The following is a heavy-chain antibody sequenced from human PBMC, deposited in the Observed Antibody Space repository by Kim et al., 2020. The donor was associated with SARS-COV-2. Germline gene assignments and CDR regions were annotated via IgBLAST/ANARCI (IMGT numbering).Heavy chain of an antibody. Sequence: TYYNPSLKSRVTISVDTSKNQLSLKLSSVTAADTAVYYCARDLGDYVADYWGQGTLVTVSS. CDR3: ARDLGDYVADY. J-gene: IGHJ4*02. D-gene: IGHD4-17*01. V-gene: IGHV4-39*07. CDR2: T.